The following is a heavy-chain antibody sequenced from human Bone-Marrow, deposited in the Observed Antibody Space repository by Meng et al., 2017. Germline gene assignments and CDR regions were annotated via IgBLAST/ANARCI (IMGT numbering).Heavy chain of an antibody. CDR3: ARDPDIVVVPAAIPYYYGMDV. V-gene: IGHV3-30*04. D-gene: IGHD2-2*01. CDR1: GFTFSSYA. Sequence: LRLSCAASGFTFSSYAMHWVRQAPGKGLEWVAVISYDGSNKYYADSVKGRFTISRDNSKNTLYLQMNSLRAEDTAVYYCARDPDIVVVPAAIPYYYGMDVWGQGTTVTVSS. CDR2: ISYDGSNK. J-gene: IGHJ6*02.